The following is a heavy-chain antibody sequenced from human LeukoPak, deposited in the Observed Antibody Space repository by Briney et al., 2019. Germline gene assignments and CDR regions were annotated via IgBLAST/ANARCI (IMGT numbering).Heavy chain of an antibody. J-gene: IGHJ3*02. D-gene: IGHD3-9*01. V-gene: IGHV1-3*01. Sequence: GASVKVSCKASGYTFTSYAMHWVRQAPGQRLEWMGWINAGNGNTKYSQKFQGRVTITRDTSASTAYMEPSSLRSEDTAVYYCARSGLVLRYFDWRGGAFDIWGQGTMVTVSS. CDR3: ARSGLVLRYFDWRGGAFDI. CDR2: INAGNGNT. CDR1: GYTFTSYA.